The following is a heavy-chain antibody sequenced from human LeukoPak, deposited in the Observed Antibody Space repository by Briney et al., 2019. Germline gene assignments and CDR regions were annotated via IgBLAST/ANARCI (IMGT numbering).Heavy chain of an antibody. CDR1: GFTFSSYG. Sequence: PGGSLRLSCAASGFTFSSYGMQWVRQAPGKGLEWVAVISYDGSNKYYADSVKGRFTISRDNSKNTLYVQVNSLGTEDTAAYYCAKGSYYDSSGSFYFDYWGQGTLVTVSS. J-gene: IGHJ4*02. CDR3: AKGSYYDSSGSFYFDY. CDR2: ISYDGSNK. D-gene: IGHD3-22*01. V-gene: IGHV3-30*18.